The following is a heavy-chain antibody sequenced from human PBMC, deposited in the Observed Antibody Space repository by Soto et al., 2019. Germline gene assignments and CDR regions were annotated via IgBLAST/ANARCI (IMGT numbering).Heavy chain of an antibody. D-gene: IGHD3-3*01. CDR1: GSTFTSYY. CDR3: ARGLWDDFWSGYYNGFDY. Sequence: ALVTVSCKASGSTFTSYYMHWVRQAPGQGLEWMGIINPSGGSTSYAQKFQGRVTMTRDTSTSTVYMELSGLRSEDTAVYYCARGLWDDFWSGYYNGFDYWGQGTLVTVSS. CDR2: INPSGGST. V-gene: IGHV1-46*03. J-gene: IGHJ4*02.